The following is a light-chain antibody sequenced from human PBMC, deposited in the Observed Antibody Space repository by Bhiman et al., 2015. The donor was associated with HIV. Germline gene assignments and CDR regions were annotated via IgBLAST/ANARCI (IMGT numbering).Light chain of an antibody. CDR1: DIGTKN. CDR2: YNS. CDR3: CSRDFSGNHG. J-gene: IGLJ2*01. V-gene: IGLV3-21*01. Sequence: VLTQAPSVSVAPGKTARIACGGSDIGTKNVQWFQQKPGQAPILVIYYNSDRASGIPERFSGSTPGTTASLTITGAQAEDEADYYCCSRDFSGNHGFGGGTKLTVL.